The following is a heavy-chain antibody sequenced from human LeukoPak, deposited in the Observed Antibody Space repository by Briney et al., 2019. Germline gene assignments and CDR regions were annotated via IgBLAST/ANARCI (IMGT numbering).Heavy chain of an antibody. CDR3: ARGSGDVVDYYGMDV. Sequence: SETLSLTCAVSGGSISSGGYSWSWIRQPPGKGLEWIGYIYHSGSTYYNPSLKSRVTISVDRSKNQFSLKLSSVTAADTAVYYCARGSGDVVDYYGMDVWGQGTTVTVSS. V-gene: IGHV4-30-2*01. J-gene: IGHJ6*02. CDR1: GGSISSGGYS. D-gene: IGHD5-12*01. CDR2: IYHSGST.